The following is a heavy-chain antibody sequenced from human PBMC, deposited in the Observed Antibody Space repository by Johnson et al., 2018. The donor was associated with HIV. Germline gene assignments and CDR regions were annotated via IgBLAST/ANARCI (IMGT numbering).Heavy chain of an antibody. J-gene: IGHJ3*02. CDR2: ISYDGSNK. V-gene: IGHV3-30*04. Sequence: QMQLVESGGGVVQPGRSLRLSCAASGFTFSSYAMHWVRQAPGKGLEWVAVISYDGSNKYYADSVKGRFTISRDNSKNTLYLQMNSLRAEDTAVYYCAKERSWSYSGADAFDIWGQGTMVTVSS. D-gene: IGHD1-26*01. CDR3: AKERSWSYSGADAFDI. CDR1: GFTFSSYA.